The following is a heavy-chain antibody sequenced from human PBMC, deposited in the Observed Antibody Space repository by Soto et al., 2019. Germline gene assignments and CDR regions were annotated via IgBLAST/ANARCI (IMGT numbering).Heavy chain of an antibody. J-gene: IGHJ5*02. CDR2: LLRSGSSA. CDR1: GFTFRNYA. CDR3: AKDAISGDGIWLMDS. Sequence: GGSLRLSCAASGFTFRNYAMTWARQAPGKGLEWVSSLLRSGSSAYYADSVRGRFSISSDTSANSLYLQMDNLRAEDTAIYYCAKDAISGDGIWLMDSWGQGTVVTVS. V-gene: IGHV3-23*01. D-gene: IGHD4-17*01.